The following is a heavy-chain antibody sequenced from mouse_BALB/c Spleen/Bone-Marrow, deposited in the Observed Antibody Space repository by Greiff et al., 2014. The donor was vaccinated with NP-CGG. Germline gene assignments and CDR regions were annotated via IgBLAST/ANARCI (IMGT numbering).Heavy chain of an antibody. Sequence: EVKLMESGGGLVQPGGSLRLSCATSGFTVTDYYMSWVRQPPGKALEWLGFIRNKANGYTTEYSASVKGRFTISRDNSQSILYLQMNTLRAEDSATYYCARDEVLRSTYWYFDVWGAGTTVTVSS. CDR2: IRNKANGYTT. V-gene: IGHV7-3*02. J-gene: IGHJ1*01. D-gene: IGHD2-4*01. CDR1: GFTVTDYY. CDR3: ARDEVLRSTYWYFDV.